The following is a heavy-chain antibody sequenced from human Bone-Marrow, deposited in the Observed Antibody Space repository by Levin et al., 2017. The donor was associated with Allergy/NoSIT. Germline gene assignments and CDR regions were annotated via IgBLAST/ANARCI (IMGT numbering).Heavy chain of an antibody. CDR1: GGSVSSGSYY. CDR2: IYYSGST. J-gene: IGHJ6*03. Sequence: PSETLSLTCTVSGGSVSSGSYYWSWIRQPPGKGLEWIGYIYYSGSTNYNPSLKSRVTISVDTSKNQFSLKLSSVTAADTAVYYCARDLIHRVGYCSSTSCYGSGYYYYYMDVWGKGTTVTVSS. D-gene: IGHD2-2*01. CDR3: ARDLIHRVGYCSSTSCYGSGYYYYYMDV. V-gene: IGHV4-61*01.